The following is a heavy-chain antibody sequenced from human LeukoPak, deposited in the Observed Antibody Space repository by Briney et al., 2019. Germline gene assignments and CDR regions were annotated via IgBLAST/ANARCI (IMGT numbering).Heavy chain of an antibody. CDR1: GGAISGYY. D-gene: IGHD3-10*01. V-gene: IGHV4-59*01. Sequence: SETLSLTCTVSGGAISGYYWSWIRQPPGKGLEWIGYIYYSGSTNYNPSLKSRVTISVDTSKNQFSLKLSSVAAADTAVYYCARGRFNLDSWGQGTLVTVSS. J-gene: IGHJ4*02. CDR2: IYYSGST. CDR3: ARGRFNLDS.